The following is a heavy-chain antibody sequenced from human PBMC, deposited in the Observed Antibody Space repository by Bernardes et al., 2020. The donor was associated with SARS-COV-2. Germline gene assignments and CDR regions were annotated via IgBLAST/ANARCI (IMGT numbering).Heavy chain of an antibody. J-gene: IGHJ6*02. V-gene: IGHV3-9*01. CDR2: ISWNSGSI. D-gene: IGHD6-13*01. Sequence: GGSLRLSCAASGFTFNDYAMHWVRQAPGKGLEWVSGISWNSGSIGYADSVKGRFTISRDNAKNSLYLQMNSLRAEDTALYYCAKGQVGAAAPYGMDVWGQGTTVTCSS. CDR3: AKGQVGAAAPYGMDV. CDR1: GFTFNDYA.